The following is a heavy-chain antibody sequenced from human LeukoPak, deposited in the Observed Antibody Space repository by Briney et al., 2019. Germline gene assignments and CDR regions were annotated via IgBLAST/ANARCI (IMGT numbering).Heavy chain of an antibody. Sequence: SQTLSLTCTVFGGSISSDSHYWGWIRQPAGKGLEWIGRMYSGGSPDYNPSLKSRVIISVDTSKNQFSLRLSSVTAADTAVYYCARGRDGWGFDYWGQGTLVTVSS. J-gene: IGHJ4*02. CDR3: ARGRDGWGFDY. CDR2: MYSGGSP. CDR1: GGSISSDSHY. D-gene: IGHD5-24*01. V-gene: IGHV4-61*02.